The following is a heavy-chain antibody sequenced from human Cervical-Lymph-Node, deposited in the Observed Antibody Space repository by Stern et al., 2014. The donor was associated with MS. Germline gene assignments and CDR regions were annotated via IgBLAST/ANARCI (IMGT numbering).Heavy chain of an antibody. CDR3: TSTGQLAAFDI. CDR1: GVTFSGSA. D-gene: IGHD6-6*01. J-gene: IGHJ3*02. V-gene: IGHV3-73*01. CDR2: IRSKVNSYAK. Sequence: EVQLVESGGGLVQPGGSLKLSCEASGVTFSGSAMHWVRQASGKGLEWVGGIRSKVNSYAKANAAPVKGRFTISRDDSKNTAYLQMNSLKTEDTAVYFCTSTGQLAAFDIWGQGTMVTVSS.